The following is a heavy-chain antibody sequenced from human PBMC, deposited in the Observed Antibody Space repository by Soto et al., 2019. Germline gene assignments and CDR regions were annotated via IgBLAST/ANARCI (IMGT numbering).Heavy chain of an antibody. J-gene: IGHJ4*02. D-gene: IGHD2-15*01. V-gene: IGHV1-3*01. Sequence: ASVKVSCKAPGYTFTSYAMHWVRQAPGQRFYWLGWINAGNGNTKYSQKFQGRVTITRDTSASTAYMELSSLSSEDTAVYYCASTCGGGSCYSGYWGQGTLVTVSS. CDR1: GYTFTSYA. CDR3: ASTCGGGSCYSGY. CDR2: INAGNGNT.